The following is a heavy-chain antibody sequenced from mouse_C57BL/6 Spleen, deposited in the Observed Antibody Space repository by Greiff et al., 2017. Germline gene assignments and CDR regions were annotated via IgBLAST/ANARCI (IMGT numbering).Heavy chain of an antibody. CDR2: ISSGGSYT. D-gene: IGHD1-1*01. J-gene: IGHJ2*01. Sequence: EVHLVESGGDLVKPGGSLKLSCAASGFTFSSYGMSWVRQTPDKRLEWVATISSGGSYTYYPDSVKGRFTISRDNAKNTLYLQMSSLKSEDTAMYYCARRPITTVVATPFDYWGQGTTLTVSS. V-gene: IGHV5-6*01. CDR1: GFTFSSYG. CDR3: ARRPITTVVATPFDY.